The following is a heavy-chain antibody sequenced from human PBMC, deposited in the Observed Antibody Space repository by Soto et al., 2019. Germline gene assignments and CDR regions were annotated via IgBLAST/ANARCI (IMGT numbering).Heavy chain of an antibody. D-gene: IGHD4-17*01. CDR2: ITDNGGST. Sequence: GGSLRLSCATSGFTFSRDGMSWVRQALGKGLEWVSLITDNGGSTYYADSVKGRFTISRDNTKNTLFLQMNSLRAEDTAVYYCAKERATTTAFDYWGQGDLVTVSS. CDR3: AKERATTTAFDY. V-gene: IGHV3-23*01. CDR1: GFTFSRDG. J-gene: IGHJ4*02.